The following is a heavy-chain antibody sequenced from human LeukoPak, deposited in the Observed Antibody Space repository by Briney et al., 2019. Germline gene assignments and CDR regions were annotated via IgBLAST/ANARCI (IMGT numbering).Heavy chain of an antibody. V-gene: IGHV4-59*01. CDR1: GGSISSYY. CDR2: IYYSGST. J-gene: IGHJ4*02. CDR3: ARRDYGGNMYFDY. D-gene: IGHD4-23*01. Sequence: SETLSLTCTVSGGSISSYYWSWIRQPPGKGLEWIGYIYYSGSTNYNPSLKSRVTISVDTSKNQFSLKLSSVTAADTAVYYCARRDYGGNMYFDYWGQGTLVTVSS.